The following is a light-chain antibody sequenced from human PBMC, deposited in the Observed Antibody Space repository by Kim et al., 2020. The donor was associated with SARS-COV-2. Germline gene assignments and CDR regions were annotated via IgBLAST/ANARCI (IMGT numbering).Light chain of an antibody. CDR3: CSYAGSRNVV. CDR2: EVS. Sequence: GQSMTSACTGTSSDVGGSNLVSWYQQHPGKAPKLMIYEVSKRPSGVSKRFSGAKAGNTASLTSSGLQAEDEADYYCCSYAGSRNVVFGGGTQRTVL. V-gene: IGLV2-23*02. J-gene: IGLJ2*01. CDR1: SSDVGGSNL.